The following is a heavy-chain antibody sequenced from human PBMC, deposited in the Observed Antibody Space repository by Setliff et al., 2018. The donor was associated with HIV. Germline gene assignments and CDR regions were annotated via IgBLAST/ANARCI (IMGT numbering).Heavy chain of an antibody. CDR1: GGTFSNYA. CDR2: IIPIFGST. D-gene: IGHD3-10*01. V-gene: IGHV1-69*13. CDR3: ARDDHYYDSGSYYSDWYFDL. Sequence: SVKVSCKASGGTFSNYAFSWVRQAPGQGLEWMGGIIPIFGSTKYAQKFQGRVTISADESTTTADMELSSLRSEDTAVYYCARDDHYYDSGSYYSDWYFDLWGRGTLVTRLL. J-gene: IGHJ2*01.